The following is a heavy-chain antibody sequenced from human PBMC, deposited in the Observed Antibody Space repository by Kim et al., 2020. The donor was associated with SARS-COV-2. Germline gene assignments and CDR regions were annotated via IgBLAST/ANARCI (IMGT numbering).Heavy chain of an antibody. CDR1: GGSMNYYY. D-gene: IGHD5-18*01. Sequence: SETLSITCTVSGGSMNYYYWSWIRQSPGKGLEWIGYVFYSGSINYNPSLRSRVVLSLDLSKNQFSLRVNSVTAADTAVYFCARGGGYSYGRNYFDYWGQGTQVTVSS. CDR2: VFYSGSI. CDR3: ARGGGYSYGRNYFDY. V-gene: IGHV4-59*01. J-gene: IGHJ4*02.